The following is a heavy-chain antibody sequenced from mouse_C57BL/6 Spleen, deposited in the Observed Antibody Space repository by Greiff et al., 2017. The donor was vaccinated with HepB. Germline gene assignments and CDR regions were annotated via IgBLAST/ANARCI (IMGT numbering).Heavy chain of an antibody. CDR2: ISYDGSN. J-gene: IGHJ3*01. V-gene: IGHV3-6*01. CDR1: GYSITSGYY. Sequence: EVKLQESGPGLVKPSQSLSLTCSVTGYSITSGYYWNWIRQFPGNKLEWMGYISYDGSNNYNPSLKNRISITRDTSKNQFFLKLNSVTTEDTATYYCARGGYGNPWFAYWGQGTLVTVSA. CDR3: ARGGYGNPWFAY. D-gene: IGHD2-10*02.